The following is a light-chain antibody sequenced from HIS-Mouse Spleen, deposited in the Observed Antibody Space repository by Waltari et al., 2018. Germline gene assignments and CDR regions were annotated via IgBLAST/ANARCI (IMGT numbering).Light chain of an antibody. CDR1: QSVSSN. J-gene: IGKJ3*01. Sequence: EIVMTQSPATLSVSPGERATLSCRASQSVSSNLAWYHQKPGQAPTLLIYGASTRATGIPARFSGSGSGTEFTLTISSMQSEDFAVYYCQQYNNWPIFTFGPGTKVDIK. V-gene: IGKV3-15*01. CDR3: QQYNNWPIFT. CDR2: GAS.